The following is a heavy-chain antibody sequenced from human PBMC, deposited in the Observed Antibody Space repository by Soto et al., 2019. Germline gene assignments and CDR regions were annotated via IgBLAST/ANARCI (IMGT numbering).Heavy chain of an antibody. CDR1: GDSISRTSHY. CDR2: IYYSGTA. D-gene: IGHD1-26*01. CDR3: ARHGGWEVPYYYNCFHP. Sequence: QLQLRESGPGLVRPSETLSLTCPVSGDSISRTSHYWAWIRQPPGKGLEWIGGIYYSGTAYYNPSPKSRVPLSVDTSKNQFSLRLSSVTPADTAVYFCARHGGWEVPYYYNCFHPWGQGTLVTVSS. V-gene: IGHV4-39*01. J-gene: IGHJ5*02.